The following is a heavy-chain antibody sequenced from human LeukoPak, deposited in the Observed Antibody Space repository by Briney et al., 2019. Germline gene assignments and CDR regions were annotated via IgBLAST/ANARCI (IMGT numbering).Heavy chain of an antibody. V-gene: IGHV3-30*02. J-gene: IGHJ6*03. Sequence: GGSLRLSCAASGFTFSSYAMSWVRQAPGKGLEWVAFIRFDGSNKYYADSVKGRFTISRDNSKNTLYLQMKSLRAEDTAVYYCAKGGGYEAQYYYYYLDVWGKGTTVTISS. CDR3: AKGGGYEAQYYYYYLDV. CDR1: GFTFSSYA. CDR2: IRFDGSNK. D-gene: IGHD5-12*01.